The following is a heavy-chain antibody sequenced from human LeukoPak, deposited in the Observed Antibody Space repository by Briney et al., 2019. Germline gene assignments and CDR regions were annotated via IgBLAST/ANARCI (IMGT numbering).Heavy chain of an antibody. CDR2: ISGSGGST. J-gene: IGHJ4*02. CDR3: AKDADVDIVAAYYFDY. Sequence: GGSLRLSCAASGFTFSSYAMSWVRQAPGKGLEWVSAISGSGGSTYYADSVKGRFTISRDNSKNTLYLQMNSLRAEDTAVYYCAKDADVDIVAAYYFDYWGQGTLVTVSS. V-gene: IGHV3-23*01. D-gene: IGHD5-12*01. CDR1: GFTFSSYA.